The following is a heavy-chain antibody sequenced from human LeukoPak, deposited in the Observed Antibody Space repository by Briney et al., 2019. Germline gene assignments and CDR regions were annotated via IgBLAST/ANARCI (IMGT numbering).Heavy chain of an antibody. CDR3: AREVYGDNYFDY. CDR1: GFTFSRNW. D-gene: IGHD4-17*01. Sequence: GGSLRLSCAASGFTFSRNWMSWVRQAPGKGPEWVANIKQDGSQKYYVDSVKGRFTLSRDNAKMSLYLQMNSLRAEDTAVYYCAREVYGDNYFDYWGQGTLVTVSS. V-gene: IGHV3-7*05. CDR2: IKQDGSQK. J-gene: IGHJ4*02.